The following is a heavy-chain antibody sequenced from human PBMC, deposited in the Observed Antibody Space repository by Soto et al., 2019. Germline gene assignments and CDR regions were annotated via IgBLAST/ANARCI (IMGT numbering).Heavy chain of an antibody. Sequence: EVQLLESGGGLVQPGGSLRLSCAASGFTSSSYAMSWVRQAPGKGLEWVSAISGRGGSTYYADSVKGRFTISRDNSKNTLYLQMNSLRAEDTAVYYCAKDLRSRVEAFDIWGQGTMVTVSS. J-gene: IGHJ3*02. CDR2: ISGRGGST. CDR3: AKDLRSRVEAFDI. V-gene: IGHV3-23*01. CDR1: GFTSSSYA. D-gene: IGHD2-15*01.